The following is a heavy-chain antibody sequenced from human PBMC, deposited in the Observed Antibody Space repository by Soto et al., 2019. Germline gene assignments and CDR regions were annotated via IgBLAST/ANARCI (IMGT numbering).Heavy chain of an antibody. CDR1: GGSISSGDYY. CDR2: IYYSGST. D-gene: IGHD3-22*01. CDR3: ARVTFPYDSSGYLY. V-gene: IGHV4-30-4*01. Sequence: PSETLSLTCTVSGGSISSGDYYWSWIRQPPGKGLEWIGYIYYSGSTYYNPSLKSRVTISVDTSKNKFSLKLSSVTAADTAVYYCARVTFPYDSSGYLYWGQGPLGTVSS. J-gene: IGHJ4*02.